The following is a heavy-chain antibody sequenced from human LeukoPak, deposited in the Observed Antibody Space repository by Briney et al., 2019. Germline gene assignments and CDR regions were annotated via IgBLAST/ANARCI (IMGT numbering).Heavy chain of an antibody. CDR3: ARNYYDSTSFDY. CDR1: GYTFTGYY. CDR2: INPNSGGT. J-gene: IGHJ4*02. Sequence: ASVRVSCKASGYTFTGYYMHWVRQAPGQGLEWMGWINPNSGGTNYAQKFQGRVTMTRDTSISTAYMELSRLRSDDTAVCYCARNYYDSTSFDYWGQGTLVTVSS. V-gene: IGHV1-2*02. D-gene: IGHD3-22*01.